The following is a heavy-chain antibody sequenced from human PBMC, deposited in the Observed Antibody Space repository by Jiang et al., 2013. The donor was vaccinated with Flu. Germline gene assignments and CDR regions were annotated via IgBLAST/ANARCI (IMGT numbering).Heavy chain of an antibody. V-gene: IGHV4-39*02. D-gene: IGHD2-21*01. Sequence: GLVKPSETLSLTCSVSGGSISTDIDYWGWVRQPPGNGAWEWIGSMSPSRDNVTTARPSKSRVTMSVDTSKQEFFLRLSSVTAADTAVYYCARDRDIVSREGYDHWGPGTLVTVSS. CDR1: GGSISTDIDY. J-gene: IGHJ4*02. CDR3: ARDRDIVSREGYDH. CDR2: MSPSRDNV.